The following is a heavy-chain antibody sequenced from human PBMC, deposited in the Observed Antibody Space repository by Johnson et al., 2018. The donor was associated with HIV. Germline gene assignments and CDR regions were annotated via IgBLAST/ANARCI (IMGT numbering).Heavy chain of an antibody. D-gene: IGHD3-22*01. CDR3: AKVYDSSGYYSYDAFDI. Sequence: VQLVESGGGLVQPGGSLRLSCAASGFTFSSYAMSWVRQAPGKGLAWVSAISGSGGSTYYADSVTGRFTISRDNSKNTLYLQMNSLRAEDTAVYYCAKVYDSSGYYSYDAFDIWGQGTMVTVSS. J-gene: IGHJ3*02. CDR1: GFTFSSYA. V-gene: IGHV3-23*04. CDR2: ISGSGGST.